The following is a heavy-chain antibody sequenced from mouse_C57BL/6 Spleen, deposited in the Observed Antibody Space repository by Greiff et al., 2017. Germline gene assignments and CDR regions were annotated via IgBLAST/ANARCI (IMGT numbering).Heavy chain of an antibody. CDR1: GYTFTSYW. CDR2: IDPSDSET. D-gene: IGHD1-1*01. Sequence: QVQLQQPGAELVRPGSSVKLSCKASGYTFTSYWMHWVKQRPIQGLEWIGNIDPSDSETHYNQKFKDKATLTVDKSSSTAYMQLSSLTSEDSAVYYCARSDYYGSYYYAMDYWGQGTSLTVSS. V-gene: IGHV1-52*01. J-gene: IGHJ4*01. CDR3: ARSDYYGSYYYAMDY.